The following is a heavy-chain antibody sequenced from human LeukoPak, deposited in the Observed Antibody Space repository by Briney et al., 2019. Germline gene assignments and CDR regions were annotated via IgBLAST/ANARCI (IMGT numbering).Heavy chain of an antibody. J-gene: IGHJ4*02. Sequence: HPGGSLRLSCAASGFTFSSYATRCVRHAPGKGLEWVAVISYDGNNKYYADSVKGRFTISRDNSKNTPYLQMNSLRAEDTAVYYCARGAVLLRITLFDYWGQGTLVTVSS. CDR3: ARGAVLLRITLFDY. V-gene: IGHV3-30-3*01. CDR2: ISYDGNNK. D-gene: IGHD1-14*01. CDR1: GFTFSSYA.